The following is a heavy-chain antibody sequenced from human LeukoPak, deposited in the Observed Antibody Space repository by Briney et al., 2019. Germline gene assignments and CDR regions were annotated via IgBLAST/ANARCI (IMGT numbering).Heavy chain of an antibody. J-gene: IGHJ4*02. CDR3: VWTFHDILTASYHLEY. CDR2: FYHSENT. Sequence: KASETLSLTCNVSGYSVTSGHYWGWIRQPPGKGLEWIATFYHSENTNYNPSLKSRVTMSLDTSKNQFSLRLTSVTAADTAVYFCVWTFHDILTASYHLEYWGQGTLVTVSS. CDR1: GYSVTSGHY. V-gene: IGHV4-38-2*02. D-gene: IGHD3-9*01.